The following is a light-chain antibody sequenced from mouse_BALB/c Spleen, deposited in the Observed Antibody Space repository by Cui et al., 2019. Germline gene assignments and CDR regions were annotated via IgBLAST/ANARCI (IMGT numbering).Light chain of an antibody. V-gene: IGKV5-39*01. CDR2: YAS. CDR3: QNGHSFPLT. J-gene: IGKJ5*01. Sequence: DIVMTQSPATVSVTPGDRVSLSCRASQSISDYLHWYQQKSHESPRLLIKYASQSVSGIPSRFSGSGSGSDFTLSINSVEPEDVGVYYCQNGHSFPLTFGAGTKLELK. CDR1: QSISDY.